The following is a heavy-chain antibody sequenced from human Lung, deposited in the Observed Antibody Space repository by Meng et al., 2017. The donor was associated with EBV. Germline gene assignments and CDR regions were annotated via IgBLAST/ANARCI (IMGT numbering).Heavy chain of an antibody. J-gene: IGHJ4*02. CDR2: VVYSGTT. V-gene: IGHV4-39*01. D-gene: IGHD1-14*01. CDR3: ARHHHSPTFDY. CDR1: GGSISSSSYY. Sequence: LHGSGPDLVKPSETLPPTRLVSGGSISSSSYYWAWIRQPPGEGLEWIGSVVYSGTTYYTSSLKSRVSISVDTSKNQFSLKLSSVTAADTAVYYCARHHHSPTFDYWGQGTLVTVSS.